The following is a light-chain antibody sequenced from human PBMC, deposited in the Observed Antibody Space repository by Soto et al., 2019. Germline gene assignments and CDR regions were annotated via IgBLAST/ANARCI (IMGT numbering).Light chain of an antibody. CDR3: QSYDSSLSRV. CDR2: GNS. CDR1: SSNIGAGYD. J-gene: IGLJ1*01. Sequence: QSVLTQPPSVSGAPGQRGTISCTGSSSNIGAGYDVHWYQQLPGTAPKLLIYGNSNRPSGVPDRFSGSKSGTSASLAITGLQAEDEADYYCQSYDSSLSRVFGTGTKVTGL. V-gene: IGLV1-40*01.